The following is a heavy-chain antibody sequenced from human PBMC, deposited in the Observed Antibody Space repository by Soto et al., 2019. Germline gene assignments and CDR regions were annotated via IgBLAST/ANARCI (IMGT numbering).Heavy chain of an antibody. Sequence: SETLSLTCAVYGGSFSGYYWSWIRQPPGKGLEWIGEINHSGSTNYNPSLKSRVTISVDTSKNQFSLKLSSVTAADTAVYYCARGRQYSSSSAYYYGMDVWGQGTTVTVSS. V-gene: IGHV4-34*01. CDR2: INHSGST. CDR1: GGSFSGYY. J-gene: IGHJ6*02. CDR3: ARGRQYSSSSAYYYGMDV. D-gene: IGHD6-6*01.